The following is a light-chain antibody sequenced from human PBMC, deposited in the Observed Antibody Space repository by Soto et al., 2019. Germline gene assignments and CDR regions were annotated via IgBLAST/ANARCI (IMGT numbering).Light chain of an antibody. V-gene: IGKV3-15*01. CDR2: GAS. CDR3: QQYYNWRRT. CDR1: QNIHTN. J-gene: IGKJ5*01. Sequence: EVVSVQSPPTLSVSPGERATLSCRAGQNIHTNLAWYQQKPGQAPRLLFYGASTGAICLPAKFSGSGSGTEFTLTINTLQADDCAVYYGQQYYNWRRTFRQGTRLEFK.